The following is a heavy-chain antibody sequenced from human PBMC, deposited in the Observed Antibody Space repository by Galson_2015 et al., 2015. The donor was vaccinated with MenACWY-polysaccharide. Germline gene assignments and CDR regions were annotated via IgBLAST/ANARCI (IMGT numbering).Heavy chain of an antibody. CDR3: ARGYNAGNKPRGAFDI. CDR1: GFTFSSCD. CDR2: IGTAGDT. J-gene: IGHJ3*02. V-gene: IGHV3-13*01. D-gene: IGHD5-24*01. Sequence: SLRLSCAASGFTFSSCDMHWVRQATGKGLEWVSAIGTAGDTYYPGSVKGRFTISRENAKNSLYLQMNSLRAGDTAVYYCARGYNAGNKPRGAFDIWGQGTMVTVSS.